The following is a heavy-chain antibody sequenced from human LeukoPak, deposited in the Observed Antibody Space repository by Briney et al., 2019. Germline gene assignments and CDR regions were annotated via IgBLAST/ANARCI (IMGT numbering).Heavy chain of an antibody. CDR2: VSVYNGNT. V-gene: IGHV1-18*01. CDR3: AGNYGVQGVAAAH. J-gene: IGHJ4*02. D-gene: IGHD2-15*01. CDR1: GHPFYKYG. Sequence: ASVKASCKVSGHPFYKYGINWVRQAPGQVLGWLGWVSVYNGNTNNVQTLQGRLTMTTDVSTSTAYMELRSLRSDDTAVYYCAGNYGVQGVAAAHWGQGTLVTVSS.